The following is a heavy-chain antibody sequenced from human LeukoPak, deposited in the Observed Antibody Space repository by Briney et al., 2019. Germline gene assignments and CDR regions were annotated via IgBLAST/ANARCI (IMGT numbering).Heavy chain of an antibody. CDR3: ANSPDLWLEDY. J-gene: IGHJ4*02. CDR2: ISFDGSNK. V-gene: IGHV3-30*18. CDR1: GFTFSHYG. Sequence: GGSLRLSCAASGFTFSHYGMHWVRQAPGKGLEWVTTISFDGSNKNYADSVRGRFTISRDNSKNTLYLQMSYLRPEDTAVYYCANSPDLWLEDYWGQGTLVTVSS. D-gene: IGHD5-18*01.